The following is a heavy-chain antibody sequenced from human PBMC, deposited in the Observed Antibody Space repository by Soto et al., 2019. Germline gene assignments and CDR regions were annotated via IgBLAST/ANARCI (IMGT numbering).Heavy chain of an antibody. CDR3: ARDGWGPSHF. D-gene: IGHD3-10*01. J-gene: IGHJ4*02. Sequence: EEQLVESGGGLVQPGGSLRLSCAASGFTFSNYWMSWVRQAPGKGLEWVANIKEDGSEKYYVDPEKGRFTISRDNAKNSLYLQMSSVRAEDTAAYYCARDGWGPSHFWGPGTLVTVSS. CDR1: GFTFSNYW. V-gene: IGHV3-7*04. CDR2: IKEDGSEK.